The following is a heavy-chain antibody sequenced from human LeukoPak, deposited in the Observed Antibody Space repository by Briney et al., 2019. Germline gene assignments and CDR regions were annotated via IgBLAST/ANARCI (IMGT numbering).Heavy chain of an antibody. CDR3: ARGGVDIVATIPGLYYFDY. CDR2: ISYDGSNK. D-gene: IGHD5-12*01. V-gene: IGHV3-30-3*01. J-gene: IGHJ4*02. Sequence: GGSLRLSCAASGCTFSSYAMHWVRQAPGKGLEWVAVISYDGSNKYYADSVKGRFTISRDNSKNTLYLQMNSLRAEDTAVYYCARGGVDIVATIPGLYYFDYWGQGTLVTVSS. CDR1: GCTFSSYA.